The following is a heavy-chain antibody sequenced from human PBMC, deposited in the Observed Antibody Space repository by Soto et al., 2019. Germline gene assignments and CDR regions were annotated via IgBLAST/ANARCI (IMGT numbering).Heavy chain of an antibody. D-gene: IGHD2-15*01. CDR3: ANNYCSGGSGYSGLFMFDAFDI. V-gene: IGHV3-23*01. CDR2: ISGSGGST. J-gene: IGHJ3*02. Sequence: EVQLLESGGGLVQPGGSLRLSCAASGFTFSSYAMSWVRQAPGKGLEWVSAISGSGGSTYYADSVKGRFPISRDNSKNSLFLQMYSLRAEGTAVYYCANNYCSGGSGYSGLFMFDAFDIWGPGTMVTVSS. CDR1: GFTFSSYA.